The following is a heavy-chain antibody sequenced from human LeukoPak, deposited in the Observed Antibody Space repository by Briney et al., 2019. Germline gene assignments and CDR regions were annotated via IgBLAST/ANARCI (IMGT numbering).Heavy chain of an antibody. V-gene: IGHV3-30*03. D-gene: IGHD3-3*01. CDR3: ARDRDFGEVTPWCDY. CDR2: ISYDGSTK. J-gene: IGHJ4*02. Sequence: GGSLRLSCAASGFTFSSYGMQWVRQAPGKGLEWVAIISYDGSTKYYGESVRGRFTISRDNSKNTVYLQMNSLRTDDTAVYYCARDRDFGEVTPWCDYWGQGILVTVSS. CDR1: GFTFSSYG.